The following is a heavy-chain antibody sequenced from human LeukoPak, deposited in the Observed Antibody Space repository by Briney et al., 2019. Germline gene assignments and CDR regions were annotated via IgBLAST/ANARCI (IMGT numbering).Heavy chain of an antibody. CDR1: GGSFSGYY. J-gene: IGHJ4*02. Sequence: SETLSLTCAVYGGSFSGYYWSWIRQPPGKGLEWIGEINHSGSTNYNPSLKSRVTISVDTSKNQFSLKLSSVTAADTAVYYCERAPTYYYDSSGYHFDYWGQGTLVTVSS. CDR3: ERAPTYYYDSSGYHFDY. D-gene: IGHD3-22*01. V-gene: IGHV4-34*01. CDR2: INHSGST.